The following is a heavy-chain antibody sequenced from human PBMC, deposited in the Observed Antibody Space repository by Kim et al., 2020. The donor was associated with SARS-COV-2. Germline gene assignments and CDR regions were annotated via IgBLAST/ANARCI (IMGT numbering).Heavy chain of an antibody. CDR1: GFTFDDYT. J-gene: IGHJ6*01. V-gene: IGHV3-43*01. CDR2: ISWDGGST. CDR3: AKDFTYGYGSGGSCYGGYFYGMYV. Sequence: GGSLRLACAASGFTFDDYTMHWVRQAPGKGLEWVSLISWDGGSTDYADSVQGRLTISRDNSKNSLYLQMNSLRTEDTALYYCAKDFTYGYGSGGSCYGGYFYGMYVWGQWTTVSVSS. D-gene: IGHD2-15*01.